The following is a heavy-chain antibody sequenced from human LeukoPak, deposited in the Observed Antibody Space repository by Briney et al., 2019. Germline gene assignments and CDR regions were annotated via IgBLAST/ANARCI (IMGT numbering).Heavy chain of an antibody. V-gene: IGHV3-23*01. CDR3: AKPGDRSSLYYYYYGMDV. J-gene: IGHJ6*02. CDR1: GFTFSSYA. D-gene: IGHD6-13*01. CDR2: LSGSGGDT. Sequence: GGSLRLSCAASGFTFSSYAMTWVRQAPGKGLEWGSSLSGSGGDTYYADSVKGRFIISRDNSTNTPYLQLYSLRAEDTAVYYCAKPGDRSSLYYYYYGMDVWGQGITVTVSS.